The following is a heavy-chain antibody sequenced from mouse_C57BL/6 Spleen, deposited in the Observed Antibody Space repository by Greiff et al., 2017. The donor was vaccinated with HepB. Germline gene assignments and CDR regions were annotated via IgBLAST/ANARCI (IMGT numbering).Heavy chain of an antibody. J-gene: IGHJ2*01. CDR3: ARGRLYYYGSSYYFDY. D-gene: IGHD1-1*01. V-gene: IGHV1-53*01. Sequence: VQLQQPGTELVKPGASVKLSCKASGYTFTSYWMHWVKQRPGQGLEWIGNINPSNGGTNYNEKFKSKATLTVDKSSSTAYMQLSSLTSEDSAVYYCARGRLYYYGSSYYFDYWGQGTTLTVSS. CDR2: INPSNGGT. CDR1: GYTFTSYW.